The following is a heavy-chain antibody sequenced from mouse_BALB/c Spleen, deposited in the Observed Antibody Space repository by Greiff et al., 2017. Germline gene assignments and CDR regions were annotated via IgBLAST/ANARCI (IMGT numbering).Heavy chain of an antibody. CDR3: ARITTVDYAMDY. D-gene: IGHD1-1*01. CDR2: ISSGSSTI. Sequence: EVQLVESGGGLVQPGGSRKLSCAASGFTFSSFGMHWVRQAPEKGLEWVAYISSGSSTIYYADTVKGRFTISRDNPKNTLFLQMTSLRSEDTAMYYCARITTVDYAMDYWGQGTSVTVSS. CDR1: GFTFSSFG. V-gene: IGHV5-17*02. J-gene: IGHJ4*01.